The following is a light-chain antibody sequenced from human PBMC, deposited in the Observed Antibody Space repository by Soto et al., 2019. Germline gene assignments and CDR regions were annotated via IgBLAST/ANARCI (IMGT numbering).Light chain of an antibody. CDR3: QQRSNWPPT. J-gene: IGKJ5*01. CDR1: QSININ. Sequence: MTQSPSTRSVYPVEIATHSCRASQSININLAWYQQKPGQAPRLLIYGASTRATGLPARISGSGSGTEFTLTISSLEPEDFAVYYCQQRSNWPPTFGQGTRLEI. V-gene: IGKV3-15*01. CDR2: GAS.